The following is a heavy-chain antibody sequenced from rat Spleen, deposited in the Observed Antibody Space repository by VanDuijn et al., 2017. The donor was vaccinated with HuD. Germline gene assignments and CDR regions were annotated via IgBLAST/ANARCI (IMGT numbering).Heavy chain of an antibody. D-gene: IGHD4-5*01. V-gene: IGHV5-29*01. J-gene: IGHJ4*01. CDR1: GFTFSNYG. CDR3: ARHGRGKTTYYYVMDA. Sequence: EVQLVESGGGLVQPGGSLKLSCAASGFTFSNYGMHWIRQAPTKGLDWVAIISYDGTTTYYRDSVRGRFTISRDNTKSTLYLQVDSLKSEDTATYYCARHGRGKTTYYYVMDAWGQGVSVTVSS. CDR2: ISYDGTTT.